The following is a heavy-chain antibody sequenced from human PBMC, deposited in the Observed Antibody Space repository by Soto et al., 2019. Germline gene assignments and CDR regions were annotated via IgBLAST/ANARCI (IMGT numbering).Heavy chain of an antibody. CDR2: INYSGST. J-gene: IGHJ4*02. D-gene: IGHD3-22*01. CDR3: ARGNRDYYDSSGYYFNY. V-gene: IGHV4-59*01. Sequence: SETLSLTCTVSGGSISTYYWSWIRQAPGKGLEWIGYINYSGSTNYNPSLKSRVTISVDTSKNELSLNLNSVTAADTAVYYCARGNRDYYDSSGYYFNYWGQRALVTVSS. CDR1: GGSISTYY.